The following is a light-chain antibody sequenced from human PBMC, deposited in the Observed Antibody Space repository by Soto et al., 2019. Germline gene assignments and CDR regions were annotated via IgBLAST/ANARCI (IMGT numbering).Light chain of an antibody. CDR2: STN. CDR1: SGSVSTGYH. CDR3: VLYMGGGSYV. Sequence: QAVVTREPSFSVSPGGTVTLTCGLTSGSVSTGYHPSWYQQTPGQAPRTLIYSTNTRSSGVPDRFSGSILGNKAALTIAGAQADDESDYYCVLYMGGGSYVFGTGTKLTVL. V-gene: IGLV8-61*01. J-gene: IGLJ1*01.